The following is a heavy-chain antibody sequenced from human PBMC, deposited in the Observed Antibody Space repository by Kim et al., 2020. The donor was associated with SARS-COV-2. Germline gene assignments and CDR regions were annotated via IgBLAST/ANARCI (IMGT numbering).Heavy chain of an antibody. CDR2: ISSSSSI. J-gene: IGHJ6*02. D-gene: IGHD5-18*01. CDR1: GFTFSSYS. CDR3: TGYSYGYDYYYGLDV. V-gene: IGHV3-48*02. Sequence: GGSLRLSCAASGFTFSSYSMNWVRQAPGKGLEWVSYISSSSSIYYADSVKGRFTISRDNAKNTLYLQMNSLRDEDTAVYYCTGYSYGYDYYYGLDVWGQGTTVTVSS.